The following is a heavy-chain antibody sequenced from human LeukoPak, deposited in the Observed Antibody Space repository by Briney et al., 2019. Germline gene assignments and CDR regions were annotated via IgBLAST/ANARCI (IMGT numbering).Heavy chain of an antibody. D-gene: IGHD2-2*02. J-gene: IGHJ4*02. CDR2: IRYDGSNI. V-gene: IGHV3-30*02. CDR1: GFAFSSYG. CDR3: AEVPNPPPYTEYYFDY. Sequence: PGGSLRLSCAASGFAFSSYGMHWVRQAPGKGLEWVAFIRYDGSNIYYADSVKGRFTISRDNSKNTLPLQMNSLRADDTAVYYCAEVPNPPPYTEYYFDYWGQGTLATVSS.